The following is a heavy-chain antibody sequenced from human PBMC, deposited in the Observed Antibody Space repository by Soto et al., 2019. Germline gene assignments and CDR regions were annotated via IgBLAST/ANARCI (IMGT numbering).Heavy chain of an antibody. CDR3: ARTYGSGFFDMDV. Sequence: SETLSLTCTVSGGSISSYYWSWIRQPPGKGLEWIGYIYYSGSTNYNPSLKSRVTISVDTSKNQFSLKLSSVTAADTAVYYCARTYGSGFFDMDVWGKGTTVTVS. V-gene: IGHV4-59*08. D-gene: IGHD3-10*01. CDR2: IYYSGST. J-gene: IGHJ6*03. CDR1: GGSISSYY.